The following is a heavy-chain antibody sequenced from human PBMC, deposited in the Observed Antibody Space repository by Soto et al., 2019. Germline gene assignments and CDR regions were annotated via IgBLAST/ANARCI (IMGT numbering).Heavy chain of an antibody. Sequence: EVQVLESGGGLVQPGGSLRLSCAASGFTFSSYAMSWVRQAPGQGLEWVSAISGSGSNPYYAYSVKGRFTISRDNSKNTLYLQMNSLRGEDSSLYYCAKTASMTIRDGFDHWGQVTLVTVSS. CDR3: AKTASMTIRDGFDH. D-gene: IGHD6-25*01. CDR1: GFTFSSYA. CDR2: ISGSGSNP. J-gene: IGHJ4*02. V-gene: IGHV3-23*01.